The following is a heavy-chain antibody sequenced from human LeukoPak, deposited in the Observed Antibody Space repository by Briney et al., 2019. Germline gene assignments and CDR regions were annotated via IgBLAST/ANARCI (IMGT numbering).Heavy chain of an antibody. CDR2: IRYDGSNK. CDR3: AKDGIRYSSSWYKYYYYMDV. J-gene: IGHJ6*03. Sequence: GGSLRLSCAASGFSFSDYAIYWVRQTPGKGLEWVAFIRYDGSNKIYADSVKGRFTISRDNSKNTLYLQMNSLRAEDTAVYYCAKDGIRYSSSWYKYYYYMDVWGKGTTVTISS. V-gene: IGHV3-30*02. CDR1: GFSFSDYA. D-gene: IGHD6-13*01.